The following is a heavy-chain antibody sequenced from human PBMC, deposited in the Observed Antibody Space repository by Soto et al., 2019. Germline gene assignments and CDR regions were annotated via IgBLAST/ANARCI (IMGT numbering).Heavy chain of an antibody. CDR3: ARQASGYYYGWFDP. D-gene: IGHD3-22*01. CDR2: IYYNGST. Sequence: SETLSLTCTVSGASISSSSFYWGWIRQPPGKGLEWIANIYYNGSTYYNPSLKSRVTISLDTSNNQFSLKLSSVTAADTAVYYCARQASGYYYGWFDPWGQGTLVTVSS. J-gene: IGHJ5*02. V-gene: IGHV4-39*01. CDR1: GASISSSSFY.